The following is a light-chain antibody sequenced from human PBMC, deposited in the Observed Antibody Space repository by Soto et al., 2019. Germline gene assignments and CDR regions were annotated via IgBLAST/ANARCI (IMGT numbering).Light chain of an antibody. V-gene: IGKV1-27*01. CDR1: QGISNY. CDR3: QKYDSAPRT. J-gene: IGKJ1*01. CDR2: ASF. Sequence: DIQMTQSPSSLSASVGDRVTITCRASQGISNYLAWYQQNPGRAPKLLIYASFTLQSGVPSRFSGSGSGTDFTLTISSLQPEDVATYYCQKYDSAPRTFGQGTKVEIK.